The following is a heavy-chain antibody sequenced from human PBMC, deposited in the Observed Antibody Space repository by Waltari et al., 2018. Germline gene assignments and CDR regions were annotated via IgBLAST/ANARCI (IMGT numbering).Heavy chain of an antibody. Sequence: EVQLVESGGGLVEPGGSLRLSCAASGVTFSTYWLPWVRQAPGKGLDWVANINQDGSDKYYVDSVKGRFTISRDNAKNSLYLQMNSLRPEDTAVYYCARYDLGPYYYYGMDVWGQGTTVTASS. D-gene: IGHD7-27*01. CDR3: ARYDLGPYYYYGMDV. J-gene: IGHJ6*02. CDR2: INQDGSDK. V-gene: IGHV3-7*01. CDR1: GVTFSTYW.